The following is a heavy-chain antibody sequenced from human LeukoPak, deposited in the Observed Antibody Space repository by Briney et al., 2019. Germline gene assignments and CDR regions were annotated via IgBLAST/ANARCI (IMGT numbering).Heavy chain of an antibody. CDR3: VKEGYCSGGSCYPRVDY. Sequence: GGSLRLSCSASGFTFSSYAMHWVRQAPGKGLEYVSAISSNGGSTYYADSVKGRFTISRDNSKNTLYLQMSSLGAEDTAVYYCVKEGYCSGGSCYPRVDYWGQGTLVTVSS. V-gene: IGHV3-64D*06. D-gene: IGHD2-15*01. CDR2: ISSNGGST. CDR1: GFTFSSYA. J-gene: IGHJ4*02.